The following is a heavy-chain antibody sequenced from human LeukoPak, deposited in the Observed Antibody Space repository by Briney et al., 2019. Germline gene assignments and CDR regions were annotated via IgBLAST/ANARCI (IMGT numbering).Heavy chain of an antibody. CDR1: GFTFSGSA. Sequence: GGSLRLSCAAPGFTFSGSAMHWVRQASGKGLEWVGRIRSKANSYATAYAASVKGRFTISRDDSKNTAYLQMNSLKTEDTAVYYCTRHETRVARNEYYYYMDVWGKGTTVTVSS. D-gene: IGHD5-12*01. CDR2: IRSKANSYAT. J-gene: IGHJ6*03. V-gene: IGHV3-73*01. CDR3: TRHETRVARNEYYYYMDV.